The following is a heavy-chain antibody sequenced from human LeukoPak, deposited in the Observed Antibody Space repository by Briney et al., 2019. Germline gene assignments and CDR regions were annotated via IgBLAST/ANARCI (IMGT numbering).Heavy chain of an antibody. CDR1: GFTFSSYA. J-gene: IGHJ4*02. D-gene: IGHD3-22*01. Sequence: GGSLRLSCAASGFTFSSYAMHWVRQAPGKGLEWVAVISYDGSSKYYADSVKGRFTISRDNSKNTLYLQMNSLRAEDTAVYYCARDEFQGYYDSSGAVAWGQGTLVTVSS. CDR2: ISYDGSSK. V-gene: IGHV3-30-3*01. CDR3: ARDEFQGYYDSSGAVA.